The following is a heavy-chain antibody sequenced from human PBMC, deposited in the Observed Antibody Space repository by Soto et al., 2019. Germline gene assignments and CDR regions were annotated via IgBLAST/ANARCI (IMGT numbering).Heavy chain of an antibody. V-gene: IGHV3-11*01. J-gene: IGHJ6*02. CDR3: SKDKPKYYGMDA. CDR1: GFTFSDYY. CDR2: INSGGSAI. Sequence: GGSLRLSCAASGFTFSDYYMSWIRQAPGKGLEWLSYINSGGSAIYYADSVKGRFTISRDNSKNSLYLQMNSLTTEDTALYYCSKDKPKYYGMDAWGQGTTVTVSS.